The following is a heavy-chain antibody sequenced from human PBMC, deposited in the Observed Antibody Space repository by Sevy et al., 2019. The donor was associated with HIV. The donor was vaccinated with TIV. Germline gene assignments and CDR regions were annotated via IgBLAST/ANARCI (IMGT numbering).Heavy chain of an antibody. J-gene: IGHJ4*02. CDR1: GGSITSLN. Sequence: SETLSLACTVSGGSITSLNWNWIRQPPGKGLEWIANIYYNGHINYNPALKSRVTLSLDTSKNQFSVRLSSVTAADTAMYYCAGENAWGRGYSWGQGTLVTVSS. CDR3: AGENAWGRGYS. V-gene: IGHV4-59*08. D-gene: IGHD1-26*01. CDR2: IYYNGHI.